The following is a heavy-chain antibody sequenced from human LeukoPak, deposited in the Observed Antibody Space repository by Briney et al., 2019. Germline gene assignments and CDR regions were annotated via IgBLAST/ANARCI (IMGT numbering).Heavy chain of an antibody. CDR2: IKQDGSEK. D-gene: IGHD6-19*01. CDR3: ARVEGGSGWSFDY. CDR1: GFTFSSYW. Sequence: GGSLRLSCAASGFTFSSYWMSWVRQAPGKGLEWVANIKQDGSEKYYVDSVKGRFTISRDTSENTLYLQMNSLRAEDTAVYYCARVEGGSGWSFDYWGQGTLVTVSS. V-gene: IGHV3-7*03. J-gene: IGHJ4*02.